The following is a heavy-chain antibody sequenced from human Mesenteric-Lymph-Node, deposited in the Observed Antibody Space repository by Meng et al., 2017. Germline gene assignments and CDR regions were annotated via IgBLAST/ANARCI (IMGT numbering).Heavy chain of an antibody. CDR2: INHRGVP. D-gene: IGHD2-15*01. Sequence: SETLSLTCTVYGGSFSGYYCSWIRQPPGGGLEWIAEINHRGVPNYNPSLKGRVTILVDTSKNQFSLRLTSVTAADTAVYYCARGSGIDGYWGQGTLVT. CDR3: ARGSGIDGY. CDR1: GGSFSGYY. J-gene: IGHJ4*02. V-gene: IGHV4-34*01.